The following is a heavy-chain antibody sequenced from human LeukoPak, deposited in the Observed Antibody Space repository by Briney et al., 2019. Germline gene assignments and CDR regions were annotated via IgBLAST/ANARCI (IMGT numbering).Heavy chain of an antibody. V-gene: IGHV4-59*08. D-gene: IGHD6-13*01. CDR2: IYYSGST. CDR3: ARSGIAAADY. CDR1: GGSFSGYY. Sequence: SETLSLTCAVYGGSFSGYYWSWIRQPPGKGLEWIGYIYYSGSTNYNPSLKSRVTISVDTSKNQFSLKLSSVTAADTAVYYCARSGIAAADYWGQGTLVTVSS. J-gene: IGHJ4*02.